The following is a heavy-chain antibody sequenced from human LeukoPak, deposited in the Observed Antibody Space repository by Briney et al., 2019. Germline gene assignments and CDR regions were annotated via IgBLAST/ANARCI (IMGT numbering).Heavy chain of an antibody. CDR1: GVPFSNYY. V-gene: IGHV4-34*01. CDR2: INHSGYT. CDR3: TRAVAGHPD. J-gene: IGHJ4*02. Sequence: SETLSLTCAVSGVPFSNYYWSWVRQSPRQGLEWIGEINHSGYTNYNPSLKTRVTMSIDTSKNQFSLKVTSVTAAAAGVYYCTRAVAGHPDWGQGTLVTVSS. D-gene: IGHD6-19*01.